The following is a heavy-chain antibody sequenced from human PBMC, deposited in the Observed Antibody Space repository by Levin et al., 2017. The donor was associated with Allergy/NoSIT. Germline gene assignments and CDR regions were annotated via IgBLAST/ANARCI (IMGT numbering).Heavy chain of an antibody. CDR1: GGSFSGYY. CDR2: INHSGST. J-gene: IGHJ2*01. D-gene: IGHD6-13*01. V-gene: IGHV4-34*01. CDR3: ARGSKGYIQPYWYFDL. Sequence: SQTLSLTCAVYGGSFSGYYWSWIRQPPGKGLEWIGEINHSGSTNYNPSLKSRVTISVDTSKNQFSLKLSSVTAADTAVYYCARGSKGYIQPYWYFDLWGRGTLVTVSS.